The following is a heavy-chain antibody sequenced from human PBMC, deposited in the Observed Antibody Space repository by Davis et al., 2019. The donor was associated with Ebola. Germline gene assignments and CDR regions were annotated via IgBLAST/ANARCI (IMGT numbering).Heavy chain of an antibody. CDR3: AGGPGYCSSTSCYVVHYYGMDV. CDR1: AFTFSNYW. Sequence: GESLKISCAASAFTFSNYWMYWVRQAPGEGLMCVSRINSDGTFTTYADSVKGRFTISRDNSKNTLYLQMNSLKTEDTAVYYCAGGPGYCSSTSCYVVHYYGMDVWGKGTTVTVSS. V-gene: IGHV3-74*01. J-gene: IGHJ6*04. D-gene: IGHD2-2*01. CDR2: INSDGTFT.